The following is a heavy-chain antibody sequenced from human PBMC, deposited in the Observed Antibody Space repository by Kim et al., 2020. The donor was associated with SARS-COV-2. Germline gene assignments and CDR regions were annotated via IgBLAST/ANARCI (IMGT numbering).Heavy chain of an antibody. CDR3: ARGSCTGATCYSWNVLGSALDH. Sequence: GGSLRLSCAASGFTFSTYGMHWVRQAPGKGLEWVAGLSYDGNNKYYADSVKGRFIISRDNSEDILYVQMNSLRLDDTDVYYCARGSCTGATCYSWNVLGSALDHWGRGALVSVSS. D-gene: IGHD2-8*02. V-gene: IGHV3-30*03. CDR2: LSYDGNNK. J-gene: IGHJ4*01. CDR1: GFTFSTYG.